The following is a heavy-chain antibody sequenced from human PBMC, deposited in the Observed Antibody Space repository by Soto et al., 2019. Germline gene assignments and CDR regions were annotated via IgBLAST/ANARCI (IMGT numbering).Heavy chain of an antibody. CDR2: VDARDSSA. D-gene: IGHD1-1*01. V-gene: IGHV5-10-1*04. CDR3: SRDEDGMNWSPRHDRFDS. Sequence: GESLKISFNGSGYTFNRYWLSRVRQTPGKGLEWVGRVDARDSSAKYSPSFQGQVTISADKSSCTAYLQWSSLKASNNATYYCSRDEDGMNWSPRHDRFDSWGQGTLVTVSS. J-gene: IGHJ5*01. CDR1: GYTFNRYW.